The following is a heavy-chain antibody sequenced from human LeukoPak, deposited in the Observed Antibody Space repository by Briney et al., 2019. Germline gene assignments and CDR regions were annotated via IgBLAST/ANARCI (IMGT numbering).Heavy chain of an antibody. V-gene: IGHV4-31*03. CDR3: ARDLEYDFWSGYYFDY. J-gene: IGHJ4*02. CDR2: IYYSGST. Sequence: SETLSLTCTVSGGSISSGGYYWSWIRQHPGKGLEWIGYIYYSGSTYYNPSLKSRVTISVDTSKNQFSLKLSSVTAADTAVYYCARDLEYDFWSGYYFDYWGQGTLVTVSS. CDR1: GGSISSGGYY. D-gene: IGHD3-3*01.